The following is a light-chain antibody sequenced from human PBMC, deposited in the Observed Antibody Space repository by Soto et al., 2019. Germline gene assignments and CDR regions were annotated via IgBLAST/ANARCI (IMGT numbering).Light chain of an antibody. V-gene: IGLV2-14*03. CDR3: SSYTSSSTLGYV. CDR2: DVS. J-gene: IGLJ1*01. Sequence: QSVLTQPVSVSGSPGQSITISCTGTSSDIGGYNYVSWYQQHPDKAPKLMIYDVSNRPSGVSNRFSGSKSGNTASLTISGLQAEDEADYYCSSYTSSSTLGYVFGTGTKVTVL. CDR1: SSDIGGYNY.